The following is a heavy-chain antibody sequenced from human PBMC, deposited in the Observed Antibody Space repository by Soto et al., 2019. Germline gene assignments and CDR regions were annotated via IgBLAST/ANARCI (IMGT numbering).Heavy chain of an antibody. V-gene: IGHV4-59*08. Sequence: SETLSLTCTVSGGSISSYYWSWIRQPPGKGLEWIGYIYYSGSTNYNPSLKSRVTISVDTSKNQFSLKLSSVTAADTAVYYCALPSESDYYYGMDVWGQGTTVTVSS. J-gene: IGHJ6*02. CDR3: ALPSESDYYYGMDV. CDR1: GGSISSYY. CDR2: IYYSGST.